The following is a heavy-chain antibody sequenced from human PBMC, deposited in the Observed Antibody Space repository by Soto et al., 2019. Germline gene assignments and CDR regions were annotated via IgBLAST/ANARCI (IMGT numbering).Heavy chain of an antibody. Sequence: PAQTLSLTCHVAGGGVNSGTYYGSCLRQPPGKGLEWMGHSYFTGSTNYNPSLTTRITMSRDTSRNQFSLKLSYVTAADTAVYYCTRGPPRVQWFDPWGLGTLVTASS. CDR2: SYFTGST. D-gene: IGHD3-10*01. V-gene: IGHV4-61*01. J-gene: IGHJ5*02. CDR1: GGGVNSGTYY. CDR3: TRGPPRVQWFDP.